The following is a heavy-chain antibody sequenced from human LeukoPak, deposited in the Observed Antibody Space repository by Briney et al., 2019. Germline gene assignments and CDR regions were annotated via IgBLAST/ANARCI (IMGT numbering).Heavy chain of an antibody. D-gene: IGHD6-19*01. CDR2: ISYDGSNK. Sequence: SCKASGYTFTSYYMHWVRQAPGKGLEWVAVISYDGSNKYYADSVKGRFTISRDNSKNTLYLQMNSLRAEDTAVYYCAKASSGGDAFDIWGQGTMVTVSS. CDR1: GYTFTSYY. J-gene: IGHJ3*02. CDR3: AKASSGGDAFDI. V-gene: IGHV3-30*18.